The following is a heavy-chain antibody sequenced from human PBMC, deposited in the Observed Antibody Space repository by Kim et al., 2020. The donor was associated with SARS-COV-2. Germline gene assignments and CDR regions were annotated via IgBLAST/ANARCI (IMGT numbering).Heavy chain of an antibody. CDR3: ARDMGYYDNSAFSTHYFYYGMDV. V-gene: IGHV3-30-3*01. J-gene: IGHJ6*02. D-gene: IGHD3-22*01. CDR1: GFTFSNYG. Sequence: GGSLRLSCEVSGFTFSNYGIHWVRQAPGKGLEWVAVLSFDGGNKYYADSVKGRFTISRDNSKNTLYMQMNSLRPEDTAVYYCARDMGYYDNSAFSTHYFYYGMDVWGQGTTVTVSS. CDR2: LSFDGGNK.